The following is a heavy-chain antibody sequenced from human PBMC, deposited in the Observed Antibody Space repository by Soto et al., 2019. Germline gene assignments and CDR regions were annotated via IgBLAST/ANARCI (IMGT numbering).Heavy chain of an antibody. CDR1: GGSFSGYY. Sequence: SETLSLTCAVYGGSFSGYYWSWIRQPPGKGLEWIGEINHSGSTNYNPSLKSRVTISVDTSKNQFSLKLSSVTAADTAVYYCARGARGNVLLCSHQALRYYYGMDVWGQGTTVTVSS. D-gene: IGHD3-10*01. V-gene: IGHV4-34*01. J-gene: IGHJ6*02. CDR3: ARGARGNVLLCSHQALRYYYGMDV. CDR2: INHSGST.